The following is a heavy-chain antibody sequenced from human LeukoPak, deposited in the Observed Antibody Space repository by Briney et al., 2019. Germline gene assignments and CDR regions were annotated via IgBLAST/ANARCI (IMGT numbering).Heavy chain of an antibody. CDR3: TREISRSWYYFDY. CDR1: GFTFSNYA. Sequence: GGSLILSCAASGFTFSNYAMHWVRQAPGKGLEWVSTIDGPTFRTHYADSVMGRFTISRDNSKNTLYLQMNSLRAEDTAVYYCTREISRSWYYFDYSGQGTLVTVSS. V-gene: IGHV3-23*01. J-gene: IGHJ4*02. D-gene: IGHD6-13*01. CDR2: IDGPTFRT.